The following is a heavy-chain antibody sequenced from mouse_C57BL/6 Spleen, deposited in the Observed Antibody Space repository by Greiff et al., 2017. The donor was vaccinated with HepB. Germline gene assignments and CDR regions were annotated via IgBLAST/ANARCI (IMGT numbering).Heavy chain of an antibody. V-gene: IGHV1-19*01. D-gene: IGHD2-4*01. Sequence: VQLQQSGPVLVKPGASVKMSCKASGYTFTDYYMNWVKQSHGKSLEWIGVINPYNGGTSYNQKFKGKATLTVDKSSSTAYMELNSLTSEDSAVYYCARYDDYGYYYAMDYWGQGTSVTVSS. CDR3: ARYDDYGYYYAMDY. CDR2: INPYNGGT. J-gene: IGHJ4*01. CDR1: GYTFTDYY.